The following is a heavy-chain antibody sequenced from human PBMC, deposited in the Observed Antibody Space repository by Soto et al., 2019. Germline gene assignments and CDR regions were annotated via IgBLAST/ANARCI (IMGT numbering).Heavy chain of an antibody. J-gene: IGHJ4*02. D-gene: IGHD3-16*02. V-gene: IGHV4-34*01. CDR2: INHSGST. CDR3: ARGSPIYVWGSYRLFDY. Sequence: QVQLQQWGAGLLKPSETLSLTCAVYGGSFSGYYWSWIRQPPGKGLEWIGEINHSGSTNYNPSLKSRVTISVDTSKNQFSLKLSSVTAADTAVYYCARGSPIYVWGSYRLFDYWGQGTLVTVSS. CDR1: GGSFSGYY.